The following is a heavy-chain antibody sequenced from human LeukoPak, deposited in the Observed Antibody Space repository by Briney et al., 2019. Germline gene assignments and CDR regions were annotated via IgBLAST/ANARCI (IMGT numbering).Heavy chain of an antibody. V-gene: IGHV3-23*01. Sequence: GGSLRLSCAASGFIFSSYAMSWVRQAPGKGLEWVSAISGSGGSTYYADSVKGRFTISRDNSKNTLYLQMNSLRAEDTAVHYCARTASSCSGGSCSYDYWGQGTLVTVSS. D-gene: IGHD2-15*01. CDR2: ISGSGGST. CDR1: GFIFSSYA. J-gene: IGHJ4*02. CDR3: ARTASSCSGGSCSYDY.